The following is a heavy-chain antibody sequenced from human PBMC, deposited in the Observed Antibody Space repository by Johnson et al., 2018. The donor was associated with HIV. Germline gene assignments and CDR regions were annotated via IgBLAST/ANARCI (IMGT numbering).Heavy chain of an antibody. CDR2: VKSKTDGETR. Sequence: VQLVESGGGLVQPGGSLRLSCAASGFTFSDALMNWVRQAPGKGLEWVGRVKSKTDGETRDYAAPVKGRITISRDGSKNTLYLQMNSLKTEDTALYYCTTGLYWNDAFDIWGQGTMVIVSS. D-gene: IGHD1-1*01. J-gene: IGHJ3*02. CDR1: GFTFSDAL. CDR3: TTGLYWNDAFDI. V-gene: IGHV3-15*01.